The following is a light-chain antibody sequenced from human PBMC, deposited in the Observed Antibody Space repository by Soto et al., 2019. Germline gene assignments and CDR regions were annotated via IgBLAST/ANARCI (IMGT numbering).Light chain of an antibody. J-gene: IGKJ5*01. CDR3: QQLNYYPIT. Sequence: DIQLTQSPSFVSASVGDRVTITCRASQAIRSYFAWYQQKPGKAPKLLIYAASTLQSGVPSRFSGSGSGTEFTLTFYCLQPEDFATYYCQQLNYYPITFGQGTRLEIK. CDR2: AAS. V-gene: IGKV1-9*01. CDR1: QAIRSY.